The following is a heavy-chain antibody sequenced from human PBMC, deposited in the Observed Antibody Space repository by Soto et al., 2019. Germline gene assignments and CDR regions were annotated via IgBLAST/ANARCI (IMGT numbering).Heavy chain of an antibody. J-gene: IGHJ5*02. V-gene: IGHV4-39*01. CDR2: VYYSGGT. D-gene: IGHD6-13*01. Sequence: PSETLSLTCDVSGGSIDNSHSFWGWVRQPPGRGLEFLGSVYYSGGTYYNPSLKSRVTVSVDTSKNQVSLRVRSVTVAETAMYYCARHLALRYSTLVFKYWFDAWGQATLVTVSS. CDR1: GGSIDNSHSF. CDR3: ARHLALRYSTLVFKYWFDA.